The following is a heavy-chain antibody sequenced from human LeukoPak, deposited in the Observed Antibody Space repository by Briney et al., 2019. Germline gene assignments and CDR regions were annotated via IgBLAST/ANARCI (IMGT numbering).Heavy chain of an antibody. CDR3: ARNFLGMVPIGIDY. V-gene: IGHV1-46*01. Sequence: ASVKVSCKASGGTFSSYAISWVRQAPGQGLEWMGIINPSGGSTSYAQKFQGRVTMTRDTSTSTVYMELSSLRSEDTAVYYCARNFLGMVPIGIDYWGQGTLVTVSS. J-gene: IGHJ4*02. CDR1: GGTFSSYA. CDR2: INPSGGST. D-gene: IGHD2-8*01.